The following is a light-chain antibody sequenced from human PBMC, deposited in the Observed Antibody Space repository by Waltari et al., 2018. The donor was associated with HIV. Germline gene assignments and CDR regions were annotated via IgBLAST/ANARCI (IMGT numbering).Light chain of an antibody. CDR1: SSDGGGYNF. CDR3: SSYGGSDNRVI. J-gene: IGLJ2*01. CDR2: EVS. Sequence: QSALTQPPSASGSPGQSVTISCTGTSSDGGGYNFVSWYQQHPGRAPKFLIYEVSKRPSGVPDRFSGSKSGNTASLTVSGLQAEDEADYYCSSYGGSDNRVIFGGGTKLTVL. V-gene: IGLV2-8*01.